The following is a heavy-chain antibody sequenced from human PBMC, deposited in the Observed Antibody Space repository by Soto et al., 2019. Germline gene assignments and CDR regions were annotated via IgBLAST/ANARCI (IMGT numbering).Heavy chain of an antibody. D-gene: IGHD3-10*01. CDR1: GFTFSSYA. J-gene: IGHJ4*02. CDR3: AKDASLVRGVITYYFDY. V-gene: IGHV3-23*01. Sequence: PGGSLRLSCAASGFTFSSYAMSLVRQAPGKGLGCVSAISGSGGSTYYADSVKGRFTISRDNSKNTLYLQMNSLRAEDTAVYYCAKDASLVRGVITYYFDYWGQGTLVTV. CDR2: ISGSGGST.